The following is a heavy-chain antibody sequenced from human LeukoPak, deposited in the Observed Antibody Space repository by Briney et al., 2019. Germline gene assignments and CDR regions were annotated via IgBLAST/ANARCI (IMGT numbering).Heavy chain of an antibody. CDR3: ARLDDNSGYFH. CDR1: GGSISSSSYY. J-gene: IGHJ4*02. Sequence: SETLSLTCTVSGGSISSSSYYWGWIRQPPGKGLEWIGSIYYSGSTYYNPSLKSRITISVDTSKNQFSLKLSSVTAADTAVYYCARLDDNSGYFHWGQGTLVTVSP. V-gene: IGHV4-39*01. D-gene: IGHD3-22*01. CDR2: IYYSGST.